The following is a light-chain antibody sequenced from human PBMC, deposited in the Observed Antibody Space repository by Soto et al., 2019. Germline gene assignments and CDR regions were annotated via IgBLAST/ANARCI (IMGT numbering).Light chain of an antibody. V-gene: IGKV1-39*01. J-gene: IGKJ2*03. CDR1: QSISAY. CDR2: AAS. CDR3: QQTYSSPYS. Sequence: DIPLTQSPSSLSASVGDRLTITCRANQSISAYLSWYQQSPGKAPKLLMYAASNLQSGVPSRFSGSGSGTDFTLTITSLRPEDFATYYCQQTYSSPYSFGQGTKVEIK.